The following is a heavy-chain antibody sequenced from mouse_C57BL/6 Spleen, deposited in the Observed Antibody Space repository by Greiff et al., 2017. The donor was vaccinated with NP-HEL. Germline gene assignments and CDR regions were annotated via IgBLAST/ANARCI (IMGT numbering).Heavy chain of an antibody. CDR3: ARRGYYDGSSRYAMDY. V-gene: IGHV1-55*01. D-gene: IGHD1-1*01. CDR1: GYTFTSYW. J-gene: IGHJ4*01. CDR2: IYPGSGST. Sequence: QVQLQQPGAELVKPGASVKMSCKASGYTFTSYWITWVKQRPGQGLEWIGDIYPGSGSTNYNEKFTSKATLTVDTSSSTAYMQLSSLTSEDSAVYDCARRGYYDGSSRYAMDYWGQGTSVTVSS.